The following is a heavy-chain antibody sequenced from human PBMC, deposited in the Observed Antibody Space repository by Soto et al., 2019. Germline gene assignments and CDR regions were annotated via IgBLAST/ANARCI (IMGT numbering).Heavy chain of an antibody. CDR1: GFTFSIYS. CDR3: ALSYSSGWSGGFDI. D-gene: IGHD6-19*01. J-gene: IGHJ3*02. Sequence: PGGSLRLSCAASGFTFSIYSMNWVRQAPGKGLEWVSYISSSSSTIYYADSVKGRFTISRDNAKNSLYLQMNSLRAEDTAVYYCALSYSSGWSGGFDIWGQGTMVTVSS. CDR2: ISSSSSTI. V-gene: IGHV3-48*01.